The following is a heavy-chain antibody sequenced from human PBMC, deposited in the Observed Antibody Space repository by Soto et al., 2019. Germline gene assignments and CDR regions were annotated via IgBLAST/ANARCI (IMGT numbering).Heavy chain of an antibody. J-gene: IGHJ6*02. CDR1: GGPFSSYT. Sequence: QVQLVQSGAEVKKPGSSVKVSCKASGGPFSSYTISWVRQAPGQGLEWMGRIIPILGIANYAQKFQGRVTITADKSTSTDYMELSSLRSEDTAVYYCTRDQYCSGGSCYSESHYGMDVWGQGTTVTVSS. CDR2: IIPILGIA. CDR3: TRDQYCSGGSCYSESHYGMDV. V-gene: IGHV1-69*08. D-gene: IGHD2-15*01.